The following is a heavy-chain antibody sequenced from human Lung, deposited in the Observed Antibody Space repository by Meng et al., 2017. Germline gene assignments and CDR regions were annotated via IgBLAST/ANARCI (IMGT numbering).Heavy chain of an antibody. J-gene: IGHJ5*02. CDR3: ARGSSTMVRVVSVFDP. V-gene: IGHV4-4*02. D-gene: IGHD3-10*01. Sequence: LQEAQHVLVHRCGSLSLTCSVSGGSISNSNWGSWVRQPPVKGVEWIGEIYHSGSTNYNPSLKSRVTISVDKSKNQFSLKLSSVAAALTAVYYCARGSSTMVRVVSVFDPWGQGTLVTVSS. CDR1: GGSISNSNW. CDR2: IYHSGST.